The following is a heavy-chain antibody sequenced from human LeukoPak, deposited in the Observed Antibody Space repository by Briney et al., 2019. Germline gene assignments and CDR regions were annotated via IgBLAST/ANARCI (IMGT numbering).Heavy chain of an antibody. Sequence: SETLSLTCTVSGGSISSSTDSWGWIRQPPGKGLEWIGSIYYSGRSYYKVSLKSRVTMSVDTSKNLFSLNLRSVTAADTAVYYCARAPVSTAYLHYYSMDVWGKGTTVTVSS. CDR3: ARAPVSTAYLHYYSMDV. CDR2: IYYSGRS. V-gene: IGHV4-39*07. D-gene: IGHD3-16*01. CDR1: GGSISSSTDS. J-gene: IGHJ6*03.